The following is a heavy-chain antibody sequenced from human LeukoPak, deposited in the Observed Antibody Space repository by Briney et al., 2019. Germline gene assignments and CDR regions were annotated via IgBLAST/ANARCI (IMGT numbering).Heavy chain of an antibody. V-gene: IGHV4-34*01. D-gene: IGHD3-10*01. Sequence: PSETLSLTCAVYGGSFSGYYWSWIRQPPGKGLEWLGEINRSGSTNYNPSLKSRVTISVDTSKHQFSLKLSSVTAADTAVYYCARGGRLRYYYGSGSSPFDPWGQGTLVTVSS. CDR1: GGSFSGYY. CDR2: INRSGST. CDR3: ARGGRLRYYYGSGSSPFDP. J-gene: IGHJ5*02.